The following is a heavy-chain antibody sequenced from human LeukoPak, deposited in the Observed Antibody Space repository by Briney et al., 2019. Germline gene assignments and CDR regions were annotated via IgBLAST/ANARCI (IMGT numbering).Heavy chain of an antibody. D-gene: IGHD1-26*01. J-gene: IGHJ4*02. Sequence: GASVKVSCKASRYTFTGYYMHWVRQAPGQGLEWMGWINPNSGSTNYAQKFQGRVTMTRDTSISTAYMELNRLRSDDTAVYYCARDPIAKWELLLDYWGQGTLVTVSS. V-gene: IGHV1-2*02. CDR1: RYTFTGYY. CDR3: ARDPIAKWELLLDY. CDR2: INPNSGST.